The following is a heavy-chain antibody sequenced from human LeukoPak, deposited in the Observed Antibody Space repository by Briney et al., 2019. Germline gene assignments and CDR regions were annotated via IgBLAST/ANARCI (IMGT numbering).Heavy chain of an antibody. CDR3: ARRGYYYDSSGMYGMDV. Sequence: SETLSLTCTVSGGSISSYYWSWIRQPPGKGLEWIGYIYYSGSTNYNPSLKSRVTISVDTSKNQFSLKLSSVTAADTAVYYCARRGYYYDSSGMYGMDVWGQGTTVTVSS. J-gene: IGHJ6*02. CDR2: IYYSGST. V-gene: IGHV4-59*08. D-gene: IGHD3-22*01. CDR1: GGSISSYY.